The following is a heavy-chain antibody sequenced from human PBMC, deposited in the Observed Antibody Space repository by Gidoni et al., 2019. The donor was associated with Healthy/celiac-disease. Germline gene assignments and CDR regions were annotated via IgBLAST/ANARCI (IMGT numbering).Heavy chain of an antibody. V-gene: IGHV5-51*01. D-gene: IGHD3-16*01. Sequence: EVQLVQSGAEVKKPGESLKISCKGFGYTFTSYWIGWVRQMPGKGLEWMGIIYPGDSDTRYSPSFQGQVIISADKSISTAYLQWSSLKASDTAMYYCARTAGAEGAWGRGDDYWGQGTLVTVSS. CDR2: IYPGDSDT. CDR3: ARTAGAEGAWGRGDDY. J-gene: IGHJ4*02. CDR1: GYTFTSYW.